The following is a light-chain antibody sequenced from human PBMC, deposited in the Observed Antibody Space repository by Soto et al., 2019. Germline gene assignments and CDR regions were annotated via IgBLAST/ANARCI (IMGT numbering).Light chain of an antibody. Sequence: QSALTQPPSASGSPGQSVTISCTGTSSDVGGYNFVSWYQHLPGKAPKLMIYEVTKRPSGVPDRFSGSKSGNTASLTVSGLQAEDEADDCSSFAGTNSRYVFGTGTKVTVL. CDR2: EVT. CDR1: SSDVGGYNF. J-gene: IGLJ1*01. V-gene: IGLV2-8*01. CDR3: SSFAGTNSRYV.